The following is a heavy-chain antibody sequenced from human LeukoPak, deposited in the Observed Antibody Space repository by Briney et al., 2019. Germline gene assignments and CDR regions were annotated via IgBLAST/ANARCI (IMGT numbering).Heavy chain of an antibody. CDR2: INYSGST. CDR1: GESFSAFS. J-gene: IGHJ4*02. CDR3: ASSGGQLWLPPAPPAN. V-gene: IGHV4-34*01. D-gene: IGHD5-18*01. Sequence: SETLSLTCGVYGESFSAFSWNWIRQPPGKGLEWIGEINYSGSTNYNPSLKSRVTISVDTSKNQFSLKLSSVTAADTAVYYCASSGGQLWLPPAPPANWGQGTLVTVSS.